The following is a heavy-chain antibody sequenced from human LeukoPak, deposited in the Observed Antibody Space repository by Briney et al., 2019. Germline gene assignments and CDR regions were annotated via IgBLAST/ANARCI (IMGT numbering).Heavy chain of an antibody. V-gene: IGHV3-23*01. Sequence: GRSLRLSCAASGFTFSSYAMGWVRQAPGKGLEWVSAITASGGNTYYADSVKGRFTISRDNSKNTLYLQVNSLRAEDTAVYYCAKGNGYSYGRYYFDYWGQGTLVTVSS. J-gene: IGHJ4*02. CDR1: GFTFSSYA. CDR3: AKGNGYSYGRYYFDY. D-gene: IGHD5-18*01. CDR2: ITASGGNT.